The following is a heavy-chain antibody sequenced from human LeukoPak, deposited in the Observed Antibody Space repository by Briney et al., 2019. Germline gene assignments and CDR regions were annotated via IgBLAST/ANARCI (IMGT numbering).Heavy chain of an antibody. J-gene: IGHJ5*02. CDR2: ISSSSSYI. Sequence: NPGGSLRLSCAASGFTFSSYSMNWVRQAPGKGLEWVSSISSSSSYIYYADSVKGRFTISRDNAKNSLYLQMNSLRAEDTAVYYCARDFTMVRGVNNWFDPWGQGTLVTVSS. CDR1: GFTFSSYS. D-gene: IGHD3-10*01. V-gene: IGHV3-21*04. CDR3: ARDFTMVRGVNNWFDP.